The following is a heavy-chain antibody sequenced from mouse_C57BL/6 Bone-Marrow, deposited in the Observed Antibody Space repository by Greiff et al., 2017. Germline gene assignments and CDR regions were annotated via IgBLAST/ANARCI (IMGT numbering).Heavy chain of an antibody. Sequence: QVQLQQPGAELVMPGASVKLSCKASGYTFTSYWMHWVKQRPGQGLEWIGEIDPSDSYTNYNQKFKGKSTLTVDKSSSTAYMQLSSLTSEDSAVYYFARGNLYDGHYWGQGTTLTVSS. J-gene: IGHJ2*01. CDR3: ARGNLYDGHY. D-gene: IGHD2-3*01. V-gene: IGHV1-69*01. CDR2: IDPSDSYT. CDR1: GYTFTSYW.